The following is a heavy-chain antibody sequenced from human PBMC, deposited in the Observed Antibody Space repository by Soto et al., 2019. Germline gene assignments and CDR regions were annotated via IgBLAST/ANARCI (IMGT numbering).Heavy chain of an antibody. V-gene: IGHV1-69*06. CDR2: IIPIFGTA. D-gene: IGHD5-18*01. CDR3: ATLGGTAMVKIVY. Sequence: QVQLVQSGAEVKKPGSSVKVSCKASGGTFSSYAISWVRQAPGQGLEWMGGIIPIFGTANYAQKFQGRVTITSNKSTSTSYMELSSLRSEYTAVYYCATLGGTAMVKIVYWVQGTLVTVSS. J-gene: IGHJ4*02. CDR1: GGTFSSYA.